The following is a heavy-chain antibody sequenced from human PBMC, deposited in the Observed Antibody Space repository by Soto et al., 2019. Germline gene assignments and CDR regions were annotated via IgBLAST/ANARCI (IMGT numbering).Heavy chain of an antibody. CDR1: GGTFSTFG. J-gene: IGHJ4*02. V-gene: IGHV1-69*01. CDR3: AKSAPMDAGDKYYYDF. Sequence: QVQLVQSGTEVKKTGSSVKVSCKASGGTFSTFGISWARQAPGQGLEWMGGIIPFFGTARYSQKFEDRITITADESTNTVYMDLRSLTSEDTAIYYCAKSAPMDAGDKYYYDFWGQGALVTVSS. CDR2: IIPFFGTA. D-gene: IGHD4-17*01.